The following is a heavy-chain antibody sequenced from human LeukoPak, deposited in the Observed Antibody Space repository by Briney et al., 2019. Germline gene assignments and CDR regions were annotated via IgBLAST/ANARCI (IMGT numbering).Heavy chain of an antibody. CDR2: IIPILGIA. V-gene: IGHV1-69*04. CDR3: ARTFYYYDSSGYSDY. J-gene: IGHJ4*02. Sequence: ASVKVSCKASGGTFSSYATSWVRQAPGQGLEWMGRIIPILGIANYAQKFQGRVTITADKSTSTAYMELSSLRSEDTAVYYCARTFYYYDSSGYSDYWGQGTLVTVSS. CDR1: GGTFSSYA. D-gene: IGHD3-22*01.